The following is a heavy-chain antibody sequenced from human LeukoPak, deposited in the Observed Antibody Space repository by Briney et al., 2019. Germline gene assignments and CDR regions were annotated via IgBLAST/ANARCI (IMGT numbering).Heavy chain of an antibody. CDR3: ARVVLRYFGPDAFDI. Sequence: ASVKVSCKASGGTFSSYAISWVRQAPGQGLEWMGRIVPILGIANYAQKFQGRVTITADKSTSTAYMELSSLRSEDTAVYYCARVVLRYFGPDAFDIWGQGTMVTVSS. CDR1: GGTFSSYA. D-gene: IGHD3-9*01. V-gene: IGHV1-69*04. J-gene: IGHJ3*02. CDR2: IVPILGIA.